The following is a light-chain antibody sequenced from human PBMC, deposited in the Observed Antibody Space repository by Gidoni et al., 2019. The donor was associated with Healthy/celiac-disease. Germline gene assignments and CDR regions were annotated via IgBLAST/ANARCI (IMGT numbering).Light chain of an antibody. V-gene: IGKV3-20*01. CDR2: GAS. CDR1: QSVSSSY. J-gene: IGKJ5*01. Sequence: EIVLTQSPGTLSLSPGERATLSCRASQSVSSSYLAWYQQKPGPAPRLLIYGASSRATGIPDRFSGSGSGTDFTLTISRLEPEDFAVYYCQQYGSSPGFGQGTRLEIK. CDR3: QQYGSSPG.